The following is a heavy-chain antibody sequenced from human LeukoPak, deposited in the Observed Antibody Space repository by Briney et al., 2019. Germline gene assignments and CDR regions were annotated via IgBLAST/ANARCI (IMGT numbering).Heavy chain of an antibody. Sequence: PGGSLRLSCVASGFTFNNHNMDWVRQAPGKGLEWISYTSGSGDAIFYADSVQGRFTISRDNAKNSVYLQMNSLRAEDTAVYYCARTYGSGSLDYGGQGTLVTVSS. D-gene: IGHD2-15*01. CDR1: GFTFNNHN. J-gene: IGHJ4*02. CDR3: ARTYGSGSLDY. V-gene: IGHV3-48*01. CDR2: TSGSGDAI.